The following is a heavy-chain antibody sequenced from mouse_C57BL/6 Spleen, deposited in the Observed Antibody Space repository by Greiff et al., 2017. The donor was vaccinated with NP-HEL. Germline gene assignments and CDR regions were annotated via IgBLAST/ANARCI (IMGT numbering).Heavy chain of an antibody. Sequence: VQLQQPGAELVKPGASVKLSCKASGYTFTSYWMQWVKQRPGQGLEWIGEIDPSDSYTNYNQKFKGQATLNVDPSSSTAYMQLSSLTSEESTVYYGAREGDGYYPCFDYWGQGTTLTVSS. CDR3: AREGDGYYPCFDY. V-gene: IGHV1-50*01. CDR1: GYTFTSYW. D-gene: IGHD2-3*01. J-gene: IGHJ2*01. CDR2: IDPSDSYT.